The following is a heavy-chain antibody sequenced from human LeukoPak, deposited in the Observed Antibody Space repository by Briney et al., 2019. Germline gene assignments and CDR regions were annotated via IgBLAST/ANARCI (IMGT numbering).Heavy chain of an antibody. D-gene: IGHD3-10*01. CDR1: GFTFSSYS. V-gene: IGHV3-21*01. J-gene: IGHJ3*02. CDR2: ISSSSSYI. CDR3: ARDSSGTDI. Sequence: GGSLRLSCAASGFTFSSYSMDWVRQTPGKGLEWVSFISSSSSYIYYADSVKGRFTISRDNAKNSLHLQMNSLRAEDTAVYYCARDSSGTDIWGQGTMVTVSS.